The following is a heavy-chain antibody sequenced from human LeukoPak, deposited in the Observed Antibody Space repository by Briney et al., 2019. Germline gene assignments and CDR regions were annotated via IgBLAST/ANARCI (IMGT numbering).Heavy chain of an antibody. CDR1: GYTFTSYY. J-gene: IGHJ6*04. D-gene: IGHD3-10*01. V-gene: IGHV1-46*01. CDR2: INPSGGST. Sequence: ASVKVSRKASGYTFTSYYMHWVRQPPGQGLEWMGIINPSGGSTSYAQKFQGRVTMTRDTSTSTVYMELSSLRSEDTAVYYCARGGSGRDYYYGMDVWGKGTTVTVSS. CDR3: ARGGSGRDYYYGMDV.